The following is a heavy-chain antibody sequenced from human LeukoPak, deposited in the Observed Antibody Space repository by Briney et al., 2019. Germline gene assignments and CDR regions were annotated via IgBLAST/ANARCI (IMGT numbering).Heavy chain of an antibody. D-gene: IGHD3-9*01. CDR3: ARGRYFDWLAYGMDV. V-gene: IGHV1-2*04. CDR1: GYTFTGYY. J-gene: IGHJ6*04. CDR2: INPNSGGT. Sequence: GASVEVSCKASGYTFTGYYMHWVRQAPGQGLEWMGWINPNSGGTNYAQKFQGWVTMTRDTSISTAYMELSRLRSDDTAVYYCARGRYFDWLAYGMDVWGKGTTVTVSS.